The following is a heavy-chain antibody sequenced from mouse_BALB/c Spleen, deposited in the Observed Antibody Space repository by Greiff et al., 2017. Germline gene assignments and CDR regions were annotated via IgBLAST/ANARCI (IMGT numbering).Heavy chain of an antibody. J-gene: IGHJ2*01. Sequence: QVQLQQSGPGLVAPSQSLSITCTVSGFSLTSYGVHWVRQPPGKGLEWLGVIWAGGSTNYNSALMSRLSISKDNSKSQVFLKMNSLQTDDTAMYYCARDRGTTMITYFDYWGQGTTLTVSS. V-gene: IGHV2-9*02. D-gene: IGHD2-4*01. CDR3: ARDRGTTMITYFDY. CDR1: GFSLTSYG. CDR2: IWAGGST.